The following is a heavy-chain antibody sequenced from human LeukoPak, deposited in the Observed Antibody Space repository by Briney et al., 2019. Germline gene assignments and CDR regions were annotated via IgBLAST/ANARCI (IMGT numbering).Heavy chain of an antibody. CDR3: ARRAGAYSHPYDY. J-gene: IGHJ4*02. Sequence: PGGTLRLSCAASGFTFSSYGMSWVRQAPGKGLEWVSFIYSGTIHYSDSVKGRFTISRDNSKNTLYLQMNSLRAEDTAVYYCARRAGAYSHPYDYWGQGTLVTVSS. CDR1: GFTFSSYG. CDR2: IYSGTI. V-gene: IGHV3-53*01. D-gene: IGHD4/OR15-4a*01.